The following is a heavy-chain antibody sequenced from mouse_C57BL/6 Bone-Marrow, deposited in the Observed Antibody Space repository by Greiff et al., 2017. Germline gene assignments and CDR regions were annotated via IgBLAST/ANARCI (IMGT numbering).Heavy chain of an antibody. Sequence: VKLQESGPGLVAPSQSLSITCTVSGFSLTSYGVDWVRQSPGKGLEWLGVIWGVGSTNYNSALKSRLRISKDNSKSQVFLKMNSLQPDDTAMYYCASRGYDYDGAMDYWGQGTSVTVSS. CDR1: GFSLTSYG. V-gene: IGHV2-6*01. J-gene: IGHJ4*01. D-gene: IGHD2-4*01. CDR3: ASRGYDYDGAMDY. CDR2: IWGVGST.